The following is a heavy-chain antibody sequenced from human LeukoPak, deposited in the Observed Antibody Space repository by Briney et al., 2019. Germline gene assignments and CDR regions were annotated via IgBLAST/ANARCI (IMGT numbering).Heavy chain of an antibody. D-gene: IGHD5-18*01. CDR3: ARGYSYGGTFDY. J-gene: IGHJ4*02. V-gene: IGHV3-21*01. Sequence: GGSLRLSCAASGFTFSSYSMNWVRQASGKGLEWVSSISSSSSYIYYADSVKGRFTISRDNAKNSLYLQMNSLRAEDTAVYYCARGYSYGGTFDYWGQGTLVTVSS. CDR1: GFTFSSYS. CDR2: ISSSSSYI.